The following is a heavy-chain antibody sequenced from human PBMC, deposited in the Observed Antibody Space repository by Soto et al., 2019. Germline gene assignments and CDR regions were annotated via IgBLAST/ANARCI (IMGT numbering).Heavy chain of an antibody. J-gene: IGHJ2*01. Sequence: EVQLVESGEGWVHPGGSLRLSCAASGFTFGAYTMHWVRQAPGKGLEYVSAVSSNGASTYYADSVKDRFIISRDNSKDTLYLQMGSLTVEDMAVYYCVREGRGNYLYWYFDLWGRGTLVTVSS. CDR1: GFTFGAYT. CDR3: VREGRGNYLYWYFDL. D-gene: IGHD2-15*01. CDR2: VSSNGAST. V-gene: IGHV3-64*02.